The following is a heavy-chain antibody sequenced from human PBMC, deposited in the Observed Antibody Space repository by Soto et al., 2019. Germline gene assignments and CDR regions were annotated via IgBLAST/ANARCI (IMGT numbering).Heavy chain of an antibody. J-gene: IGHJ6*03. D-gene: IGHD2-2*01. Sequence: QVQLVESGGGLVKPGGSLRLSCAASGFTFSDYYMSWIRQAPGKGLEWVSYISSSGSTIYYADSVKGRFTISRDTAKNSLYLQMNSLRAEDTAVYYCARKGYCSSTSCYVATYYMDVWGKGTTVTVSS. CDR1: GFTFSDYY. CDR2: ISSSGSTI. CDR3: ARKGYCSSTSCYVATYYMDV. V-gene: IGHV3-11*01.